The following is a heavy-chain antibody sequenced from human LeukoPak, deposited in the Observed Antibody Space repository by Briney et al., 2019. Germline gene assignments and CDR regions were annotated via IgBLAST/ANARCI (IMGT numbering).Heavy chain of an antibody. CDR1: GFTFCSNW. Sequence: GSLRLSCAASGFTFCSNWMSWVRQPPGKGLEWIGSIYYSGSTYYNPSLKSRVTISVDTSKNQFSLKLSSVTAADTGVYYCARPSSSGWYGYWGQGTLVTVSS. CDR3: ARPSSSGWYGY. D-gene: IGHD6-19*01. CDR2: IYYSGST. V-gene: IGHV4-39*01. J-gene: IGHJ4*02.